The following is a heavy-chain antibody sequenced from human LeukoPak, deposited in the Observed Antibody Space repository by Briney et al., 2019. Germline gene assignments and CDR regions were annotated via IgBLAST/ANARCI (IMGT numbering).Heavy chain of an antibody. CDR1: GFTFRSYW. Sequence: GGSLRLSCAASGFTFRSYWMHWVRQAPGKGLVWVSRINSDGSSTNYADSVKGRFTISRDNAKNTLYLQMNSLRAEDTAMYYCARPGELFNYWGQGTLVTVSS. CDR2: INSDGSST. J-gene: IGHJ4*02. CDR3: ARPGELFNY. D-gene: IGHD3-10*01. V-gene: IGHV3-74*01.